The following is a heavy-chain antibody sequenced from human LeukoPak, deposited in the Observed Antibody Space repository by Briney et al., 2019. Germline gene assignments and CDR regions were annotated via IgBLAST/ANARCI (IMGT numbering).Heavy chain of an antibody. Sequence: ASVKVSCKASGYTFTSYDINWVRQATGQGLEWMGWMNPNSGNTGYAQKFQGRVTITRNTSISTAYLQWSSLKASDTAMYYCARRKGGSGGLFFDYWGQGTLVTVSS. CDR1: GYTFTSYD. CDR3: ARRKGGSGGLFFDY. J-gene: IGHJ4*02. V-gene: IGHV1-8*03. CDR2: MNPNSGNT. D-gene: IGHD2-15*01.